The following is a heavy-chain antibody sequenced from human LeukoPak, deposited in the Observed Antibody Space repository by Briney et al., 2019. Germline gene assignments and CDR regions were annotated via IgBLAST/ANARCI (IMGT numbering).Heavy chain of an antibody. V-gene: IGHV4-30-4*08. J-gene: IGHJ4*02. D-gene: IGHD3-22*01. CDR3: ARAYYYDSSGLDY. CDR1: GGSISSGDYY. Sequence: RTSETLSLTCTVSGGSISSGDYYWSWLRQPPGKGLEWIGYIYYSGSTYYNPSLKSRVTISVDTSKNQFSLKLSSVTAADTAVYYGARAYYYDSSGLDYWGQGTLVTVSS. CDR2: IYYSGST.